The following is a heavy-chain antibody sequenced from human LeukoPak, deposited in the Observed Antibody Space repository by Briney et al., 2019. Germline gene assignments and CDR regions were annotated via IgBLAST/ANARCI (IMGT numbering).Heavy chain of an antibody. Sequence: SETLSLTCGVYGGSLSGYFWSWIRQPPGKGLEWIGEINHNGGSNYNPSLRGRVSISVDTSENQFSLILNSVTAADTAVYFCARDSNSRSWFDYWGRGTLVTVSS. CDR1: GGSLSGYF. D-gene: IGHD6-13*01. CDR3: ARDSNSRSWFDY. V-gene: IGHV4-34*01. CDR2: INHNGGS. J-gene: IGHJ4*02.